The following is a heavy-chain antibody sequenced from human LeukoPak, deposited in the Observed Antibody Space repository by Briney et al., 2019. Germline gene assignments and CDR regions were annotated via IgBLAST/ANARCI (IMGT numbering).Heavy chain of an antibody. D-gene: IGHD3-22*01. J-gene: IGHJ4*02. CDR2: ICPGDSDT. Sequence: GESLKISCKGSGYSFTSYWIGWVRQMPGKGLEWMGIICPGDSDTRYSPSFQGQVTISADKSISTAYLQWSSLKASDTAMYYCARVSYYDSSGYYRVGYFDYWGQGTLVTVSS. V-gene: IGHV5-51*01. CDR1: GYSFTSYW. CDR3: ARVSYYDSSGYYRVGYFDY.